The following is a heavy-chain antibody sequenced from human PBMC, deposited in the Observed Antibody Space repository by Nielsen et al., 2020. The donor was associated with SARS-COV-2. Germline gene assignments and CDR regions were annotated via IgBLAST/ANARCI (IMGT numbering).Heavy chain of an antibody. Sequence: ASVKVSCKASGYTFTGYYIHWVRQAPGQGLEWMGWINPNSGGTNYAQKLQGRVTLTRDTSINTAYMELGGLRSDDTAVYYCAREPGTGDLDQWGQGTLVTVSS. CDR3: AREPGTGDLDQ. CDR2: INPNSGGT. CDR1: GYTFTGYY. J-gene: IGHJ4*02. V-gene: IGHV1-2*02. D-gene: IGHD3/OR15-3a*01.